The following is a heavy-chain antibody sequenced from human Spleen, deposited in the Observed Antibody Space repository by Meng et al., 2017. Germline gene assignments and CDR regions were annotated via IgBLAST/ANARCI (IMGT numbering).Heavy chain of an antibody. D-gene: IGHD6-19*01. J-gene: IGHJ3*02. V-gene: IGHV3-15*01. Sequence: GESLKISCAASGFTFSNAWMTWVRQAPGKGLEWIGRMKSNVDGGTVDYAAAVKGRFFISRDDSENTFYLQMNSLKTEDTALYYCTIYTSGHIWGQGTMVTVAS. CDR2: MKSNVDGGTV. CDR3: TIYTSGHI. CDR1: GFTFSNAW.